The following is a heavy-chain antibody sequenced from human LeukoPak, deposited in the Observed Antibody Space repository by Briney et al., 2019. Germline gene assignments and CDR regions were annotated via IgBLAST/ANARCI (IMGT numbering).Heavy chain of an antibody. Sequence: GGSLRLSCAASGFTFSSYAMSWVRQAPGKGLEWVSAISGSGGSTYYADSVRGRFTISRDNSKNTLYLQMNSLRAEDTAVYYCAKRYYDSSGYTAALDSWGQGTLVTVSS. D-gene: IGHD3-22*01. CDR1: GFTFSSYA. CDR3: AKRYYDSSGYTAALDS. V-gene: IGHV3-23*01. CDR2: ISGSGGST. J-gene: IGHJ4*02.